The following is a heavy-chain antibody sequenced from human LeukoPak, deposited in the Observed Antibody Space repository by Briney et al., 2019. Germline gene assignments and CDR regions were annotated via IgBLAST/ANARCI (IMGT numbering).Heavy chain of an antibody. J-gene: IGHJ3*02. CDR1: GGSITSSY. CDR3: ARTTVINKGSSFDI. V-gene: IGHV4-59*01. D-gene: IGHD4-17*01. CDR2: IYYTGDT. Sequence: PSETLSLSCSVSGGSITSSYWSWVRQSPGNGLEWIGYIYYTGDTTYNPSLKGRVTISVDTSKNQFSLKLISLTAADTAVYYCARTTVINKGSSFDIWGQGTLVTASS.